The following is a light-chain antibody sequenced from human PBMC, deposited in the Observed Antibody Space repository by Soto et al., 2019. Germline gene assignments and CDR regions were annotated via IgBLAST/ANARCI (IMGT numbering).Light chain of an antibody. Sequence: EILLTQSPATLSLSPGERVTLSCRASQSVSSYLAWYQQKPGQAPRLLIYDASNRATGIPARFSGSGSGTDFTLTISSLEPEDFAVYYCQQRSNWPVTFGQGTRLEIK. V-gene: IGKV3-11*01. CDR3: QQRSNWPVT. CDR1: QSVSSY. J-gene: IGKJ5*01. CDR2: DAS.